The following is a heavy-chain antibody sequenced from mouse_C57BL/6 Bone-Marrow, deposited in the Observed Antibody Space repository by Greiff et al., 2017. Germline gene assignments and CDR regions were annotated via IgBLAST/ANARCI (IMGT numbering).Heavy chain of an antibody. CDR1: GFNIKADY. V-gene: IGHV14-4*01. CDR3: TREAWFAY. CDR2: IDPENGDT. Sequence: VQLKESGAELVRPGASVKLSCTASGFNIKADYMHWVKQRPEQGLEWIGWIDPENGDTEYASKFQGKATITADKSSNTAYLQLSSLTSEDTAVYYCTREAWFAYWGQGTLVTVSA. J-gene: IGHJ3*01.